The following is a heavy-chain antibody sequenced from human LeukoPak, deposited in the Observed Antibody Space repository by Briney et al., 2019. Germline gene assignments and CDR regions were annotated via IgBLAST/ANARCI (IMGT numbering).Heavy chain of an antibody. D-gene: IGHD6-13*01. CDR3: ARAYSSSWSYFDY. V-gene: IGHV3-23*01. CDR1: GFTFSSYG. CDR2: ISGSGGST. J-gene: IGHJ4*02. Sequence: GGSLRPSCAASGFTFSSYGMSWVRQAPGKGLEWVSAISGSGGSTYYADSVKGRFTISRDNAKNSLYLQMNSLRAEDTAVYYCARAYSSSWSYFDYWGQGTLVTVSS.